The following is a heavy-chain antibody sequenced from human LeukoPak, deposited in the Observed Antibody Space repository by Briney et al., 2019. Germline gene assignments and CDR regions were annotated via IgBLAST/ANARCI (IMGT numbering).Heavy chain of an antibody. D-gene: IGHD2-2*02. Sequence: GGSLRLSCAASGFAFSSYAMSWVRQAPGKGLEWVSAISGSGGSTYYADSVKGRFTISRDNSKNTLYLQMNSLRAEDTAVYYCAKTVAPAAILGYFDYWGQGTLVTVSS. J-gene: IGHJ4*02. V-gene: IGHV3-23*01. CDR3: AKTVAPAAILGYFDY. CDR2: ISGSGGST. CDR1: GFAFSSYA.